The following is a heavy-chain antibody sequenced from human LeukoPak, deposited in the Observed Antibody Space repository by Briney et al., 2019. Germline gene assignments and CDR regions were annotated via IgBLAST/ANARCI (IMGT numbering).Heavy chain of an antibody. D-gene: IGHD6-19*01. CDR2: IYPNSGGT. J-gene: IGHJ6*03. CDR1: RYTFTGYY. V-gene: IGHV1-2*02. Sequence: ASVKVSCKASRYTFTGYYMHWVRQAPGQGLEWMGWIYPNSGGTNYAQKFQGRVTMTRDTSISTAYMELNRLRSDDTAVYYCARSEQFPYYMDVWGKGTTVTVSS. CDR3: ARSEQFPYYMDV.